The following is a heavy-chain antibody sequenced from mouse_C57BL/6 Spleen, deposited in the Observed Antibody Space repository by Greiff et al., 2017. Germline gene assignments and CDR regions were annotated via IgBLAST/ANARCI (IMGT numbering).Heavy chain of an antibody. CDR1: GYTFTSYW. V-gene: IGHV1-52*01. CDR2: IDPSDSVT. D-gene: IGHD2-1*01. CDR3: ARDYGKEGYFYY. J-gene: IGHJ2*02. Sequence: QVQLKQPGAELVRPGSSVKLSCKASGYTFTSYWMHWVKPRPIQGLEWIGNIDPSDSVTHYNQKFKDKATLTVDKSSSTAYMQLSSLTSVDSAVYYCARDYGKEGYFYYWGQGTSLTVSS.